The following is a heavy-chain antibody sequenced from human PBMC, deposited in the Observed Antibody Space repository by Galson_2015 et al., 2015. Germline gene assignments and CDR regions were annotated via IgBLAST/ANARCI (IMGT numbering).Heavy chain of an antibody. CDR2: MNPNSGNT. D-gene: IGHD6-13*01. J-gene: IGHJ5*02. Sequence: SVKVSCKASGYTFTSYGINWVRQATGQGPEWMGWMNPNSGNTGYAQKFQGRVTMTRNTSISTAYMELSSLRSEDTAVYYCARGSSSWYGRGWFDPWGQGTLVTVSS. CDR3: ARGSSSWYGRGWFDP. CDR1: GYTFTSYG. V-gene: IGHV1-8*01.